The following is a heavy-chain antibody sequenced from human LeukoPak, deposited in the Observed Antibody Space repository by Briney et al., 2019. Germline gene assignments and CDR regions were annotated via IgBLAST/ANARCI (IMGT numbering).Heavy chain of an antibody. Sequence: SETLSLTCTVSGGSISSGGYYWSWIRQHPGKGLERIGYIYYSGNTYYNPSLKSRVTISVDTSKNQFSLNLTSVTAADTAVYYCARYCSSTTCRWFDPWGQGTLVTVSS. CDR3: ARYCSSTTCRWFDP. D-gene: IGHD2-2*01. CDR2: IYYSGNT. CDR1: GGSISSGGYY. J-gene: IGHJ5*02. V-gene: IGHV4-31*03.